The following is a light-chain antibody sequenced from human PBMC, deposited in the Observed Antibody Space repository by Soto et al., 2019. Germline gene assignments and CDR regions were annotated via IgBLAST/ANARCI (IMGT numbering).Light chain of an antibody. V-gene: IGLV2-23*02. CDR1: SSDVGRYNL. J-gene: IGLJ2*01. CDR2: EVS. Sequence: QSVLTQPASVSGSPGQSITLSCTGTSSDVGRYNLVSWYQQHPGKAPKLMIYEVSKRPSGVSNRFSGSKSGNTASLTISGLQAEDEADYYCCSYAGSSTFVVFVGGTKLTV. CDR3: CSYAGSSTFVV.